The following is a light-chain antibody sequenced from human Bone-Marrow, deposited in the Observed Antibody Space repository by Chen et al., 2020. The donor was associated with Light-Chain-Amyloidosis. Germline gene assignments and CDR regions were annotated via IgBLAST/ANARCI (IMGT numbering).Light chain of an antibody. CDR2: LGS. Sequence: DIVMTQSPLSLPVTPGEPASISFRSSQSLLHSNGDNYLVWYLQKPGQSPQLLMYLGSNLASGVSDRDSGSESGTDCTLRSRRVEAEEVGGYYCRQSLQKPITVGPGTKLEI. CDR3: RQSLQKPIT. J-gene: IGKJ2*01. V-gene: IGKV2-28*01. CDR1: QSLLHSNGDNY.